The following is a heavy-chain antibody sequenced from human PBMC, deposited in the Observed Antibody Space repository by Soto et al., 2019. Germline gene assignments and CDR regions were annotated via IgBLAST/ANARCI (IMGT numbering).Heavy chain of an antibody. CDR3: ARASLGFDI. Sequence: EGQLVESGGGLIQPGGSLRLSCAASGFSFSSYSMNWVRQAPGKGLEWLSYISSRSDTIYQADSVKGRFTISRDNAKNSLYLQMNSLRAEDTAVYYCARASLGFDIWGQGTIVPVS. CDR1: GFSFSSYS. CDR2: ISSRSDTI. V-gene: IGHV3-48*04. J-gene: IGHJ3*02.